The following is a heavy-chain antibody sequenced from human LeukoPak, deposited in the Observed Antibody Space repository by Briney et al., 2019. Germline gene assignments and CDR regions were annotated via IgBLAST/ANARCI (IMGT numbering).Heavy chain of an antibody. CDR2: IRSKANSYAT. J-gene: IGHJ6*02. D-gene: IGHD6-13*01. V-gene: IGHV3-73*01. Sequence: PGGSLRLSCAASGFTFSGSAMHWVRQASGKGLEWVGRIRSKANSYATAYAASVKGRFTISRDDSKNTAYLQMNSLKTEDTAVYYYTSERIAAAGTGSMDVWGQGTTVTVSS. CDR1: GFTFSGSA. CDR3: TSERIAAAGTGSMDV.